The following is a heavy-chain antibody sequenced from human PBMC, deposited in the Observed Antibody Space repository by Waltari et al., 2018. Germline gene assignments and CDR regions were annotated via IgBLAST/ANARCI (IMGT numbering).Heavy chain of an antibody. J-gene: IGHJ4*02. Sequence: QLQLQESGPGLVKPSETLSLTCTVSGGSISSSSYYWGWIRQPPGKGLEWIGSMYYSGSTYDNPPLKSRVTISVDTSKNQFSLKLSSVTAADTAVYYCTRSLTMVRGVVMTLVDYWGQGTLVTVSS. CDR3: TRSLTMVRGVVMTLVDY. CDR1: GGSISSSSYY. CDR2: MYYSGST. D-gene: IGHD3-10*01. V-gene: IGHV4-39*01.